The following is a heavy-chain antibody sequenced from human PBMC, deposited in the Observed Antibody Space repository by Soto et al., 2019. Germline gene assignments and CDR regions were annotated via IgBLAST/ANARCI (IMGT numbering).Heavy chain of an antibody. CDR1: GGSISSSSYY. V-gene: IGHV4-39*01. CDR2: IYYSGST. J-gene: IGHJ3*02. CDR3: AVIPRPGDGFDI. Sequence: SETLSLTCTVSGGSISSSSYYWGWIRQPPGKGLEWIGSIYYSGSTYYNPSLKSRVTISVDTSKNQFSLKLTSVTAADRAVYYCAVIPRPGDGFDIWGQGTMVTVSS. D-gene: IGHD2-21*01.